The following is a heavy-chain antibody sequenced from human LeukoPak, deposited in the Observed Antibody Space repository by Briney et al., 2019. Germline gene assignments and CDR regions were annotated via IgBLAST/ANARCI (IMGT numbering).Heavy chain of an antibody. CDR2: INHSGST. V-gene: IGHV4-34*01. D-gene: IGHD3-10*01. J-gene: IGHJ2*01. Sequence: SETLSLTCAVYGGSISGYYWSWIRQSPWKGLEWIGEINHSGSTNYNPSLKSRVTISVDTSKNQFSLKLSSVTAADTAVYYCARGRGHGSGSYYNPRYWYFDLWGRGTLVTVSS. CDR3: ARGRGHGSGSYYNPRYWYFDL. CDR1: GGSISGYY.